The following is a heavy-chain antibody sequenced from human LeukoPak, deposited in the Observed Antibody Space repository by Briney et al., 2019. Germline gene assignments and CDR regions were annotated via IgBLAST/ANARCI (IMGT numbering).Heavy chain of an antibody. V-gene: IGHV3-74*01. D-gene: IGHD3-9*01. CDR2: INSDGSST. J-gene: IGHJ4*02. Sequence: GGSLRLSCAASGFTFSSYWMHWVRQAPGKGLVWVSRINSDGSSTSYADSVKGRFTISRDNAKNTLYLQMNSLRAEDTAVYYCTRADILTGYHLFDYWGQGTLVTVSS. CDR1: GFTFSSYW. CDR3: TRADILTGYHLFDY.